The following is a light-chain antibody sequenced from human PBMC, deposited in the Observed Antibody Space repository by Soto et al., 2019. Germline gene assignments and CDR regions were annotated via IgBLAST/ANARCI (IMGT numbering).Light chain of an antibody. J-gene: IGKJ5*01. CDR3: QQRSDWPPIT. CDR1: QSVGTY. CDR2: DAS. V-gene: IGKV3-11*01. Sequence: DIVLTQFPATLSLSPGERATLSCRASQSVGTYLAWYQHKPGQAPRLLIYDASKRAIGIPARFSGSGSGTYFALTISSLEPEDLAVYYCQQRSDWPPITFGQGTRLEIK.